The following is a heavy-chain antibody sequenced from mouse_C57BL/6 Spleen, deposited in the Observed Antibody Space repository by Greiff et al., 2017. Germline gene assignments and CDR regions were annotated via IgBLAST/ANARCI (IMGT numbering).Heavy chain of an antibody. V-gene: IGHV1-50*01. CDR2: IDPSDSYT. CDR1: GYTFTSYW. J-gene: IGHJ1*03. CDR3: ARGGSSLWYFEV. D-gene: IGHD1-1*01. Sequence: VKLQQPGAELVKPGASVKLSCKASGYTFTSYWMQWVKQRPGQGLEWIGEIDPSDSYTNYNQKFKGKATLTVDTSSSTAYMQLSSLTSEDSAVYYCARGGSSLWYFEVWGTGTTVTVSS.